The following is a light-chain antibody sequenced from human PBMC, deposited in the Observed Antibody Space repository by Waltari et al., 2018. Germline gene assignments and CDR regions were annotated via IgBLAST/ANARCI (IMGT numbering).Light chain of an antibody. V-gene: IGKV1-39*01. CDR2: ADS. CDR1: QSIRNY. CDR3: QQSYSSPYT. Sequence: DIQMTPSPSALSASVVDRVTITCRASQSIRNYLNWYQQKPGKVPELLIYADSSLQGGVPSRFSGSGSGTEFTLTISSLQPEDFATYYCQQSYSSPYTFGQGTTLHIK. J-gene: IGKJ2*01.